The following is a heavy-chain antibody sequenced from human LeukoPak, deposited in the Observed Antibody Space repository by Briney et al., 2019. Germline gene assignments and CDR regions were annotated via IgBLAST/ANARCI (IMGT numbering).Heavy chain of an antibody. V-gene: IGHV1-46*01. CDR1: GYTFTSYY. CDR3: ASSNTANDFWSGPTIDY. Sequence: ASVKVSCKASGYTFTSYYMHWVRQAPGQGLEWMGIINPSGGSISYAQKFQGRVTMTRDTSTSTVYMELSSLRSEDTAVYYCASSNTANDFWSGPTIDYWGQGTLVTVSS. D-gene: IGHD3-3*01. CDR2: INPSGGSI. J-gene: IGHJ4*02.